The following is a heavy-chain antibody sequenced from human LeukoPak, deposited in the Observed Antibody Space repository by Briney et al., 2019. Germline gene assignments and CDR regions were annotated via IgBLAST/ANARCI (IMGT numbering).Heavy chain of an antibody. CDR2: IYYSGST. Sequence: PSETLSLTCTVSGGSISSYYWSWIRQPPGKGLEWIGYIYYSGSTNYNPSLKSRVTISVDTSKNQFSLKLSSVTAADTAVYYCARAQSTVTHNWFDPWGQGTLVTVSS. CDR3: ARAQSTVTHNWFDP. J-gene: IGHJ5*02. D-gene: IGHD4-17*01. CDR1: GGSISSYY. V-gene: IGHV4-59*01.